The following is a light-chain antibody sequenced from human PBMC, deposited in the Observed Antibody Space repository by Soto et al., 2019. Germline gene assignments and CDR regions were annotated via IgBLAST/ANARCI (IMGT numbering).Light chain of an antibody. V-gene: IGKV4-1*01. J-gene: IGKJ3*01. CDR2: WAS. CDR3: QQYYSTPVT. Sequence: DIVMTQSPDSLAVSLGERATINCKSSQSVLYSSNNKNYLAWYQQKPGQPPKLLIYWASTRESGVPDRFSGSGSGTDFTLTISSLQAEDVAVYYCQQYYSTPVTFGPG. CDR1: QSVLYSSNNKNY.